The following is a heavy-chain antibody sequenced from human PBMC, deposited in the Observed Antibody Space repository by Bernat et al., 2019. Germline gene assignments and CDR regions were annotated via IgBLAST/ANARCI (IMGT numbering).Heavy chain of an antibody. V-gene: IGHV3-23*01. Sequence: EVQLLESGGGLVQPGGSLRLSCEASGFTFSDYAMSWVRQAPGKGLEGCSAISGSDGTTSDADSVKGRFTISRDNSKNTLYLQMNSLRAEDTAVYYCAKDVSAVAGDAFDIWGQGTMVTVSS. CDR2: ISGSDGTT. CDR3: AKDVSAVAGDAFDI. J-gene: IGHJ3*02. CDR1: GFTFSDYA. D-gene: IGHD6-19*01.